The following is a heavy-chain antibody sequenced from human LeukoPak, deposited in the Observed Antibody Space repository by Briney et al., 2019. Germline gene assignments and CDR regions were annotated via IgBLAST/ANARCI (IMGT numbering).Heavy chain of an antibody. CDR1: GYSFTSYW. CDR2: IYPGDSDT. J-gene: IGHJ4*02. D-gene: IGHD6-19*01. V-gene: IGHV5-51*01. CDR3: ARHSLTYSSGWYEFDY. Sequence: GESLKISCKGSGYSFTSYWIGWVRQMPGKGLEWMGIIYPGDSDTRYSPSLQGQVTISADKSISTAYLQWSSLKASDTAMYYCARHSLTYSSGWYEFDYWGQGTLVTVSS.